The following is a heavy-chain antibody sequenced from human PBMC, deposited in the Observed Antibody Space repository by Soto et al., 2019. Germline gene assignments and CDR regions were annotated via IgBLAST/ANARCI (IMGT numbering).Heavy chain of an antibody. V-gene: IGHV3-30-3*01. J-gene: IGHJ4*02. CDR1: GFTFSSYA. Sequence: GGSLRLSCAASGFTFSSYAMHWVRQAPGKGLEWVAVISYDGSNKYYADSVKGRFTISRDNSKNTLYLQMNSLRAEDTAVYYCARDFTTYDILTGLDYWGQGTLVTVSS. CDR3: ARDFTTYDILTGLDY. D-gene: IGHD3-9*01. CDR2: ISYDGSNK.